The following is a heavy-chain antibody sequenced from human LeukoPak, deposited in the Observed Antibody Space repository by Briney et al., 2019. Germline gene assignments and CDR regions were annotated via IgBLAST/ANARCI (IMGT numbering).Heavy chain of an antibody. CDR2: ISSSSRYI. Sequence: GGSLRLSCAASGFTFSSYSMNWVRQAPGKGLEWVSSISSSSRYIYYADSVKGRFTISRDNAKNSLYLQMNSLRAEDTAVYYCARDGPATFSFDYWGQGTLVTISS. CDR3: ARDGPATFSFDY. CDR1: GFTFSSYS. V-gene: IGHV3-21*01. D-gene: IGHD2/OR15-2a*01. J-gene: IGHJ4*02.